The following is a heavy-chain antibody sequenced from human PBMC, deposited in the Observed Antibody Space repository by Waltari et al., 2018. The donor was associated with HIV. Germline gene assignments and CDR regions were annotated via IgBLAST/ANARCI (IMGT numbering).Heavy chain of an antibody. J-gene: IGHJ4*02. CDR3: ASPGGVVTAIREYFDY. Sequence: QVQLQESGPGLVKPSETLSLTCTVSGYSISSGYYWGWIRQPPGKGLEWIGSIYHSGNTYYNPPRKRRVTISVDTSKNQFSLKLSSVTAADTAVYYCASPGGVVTAIREYFDYWGQGTLVTVSS. CDR2: IYHSGNT. V-gene: IGHV4-38-2*02. D-gene: IGHD2-21*02. CDR1: GYSISSGYY.